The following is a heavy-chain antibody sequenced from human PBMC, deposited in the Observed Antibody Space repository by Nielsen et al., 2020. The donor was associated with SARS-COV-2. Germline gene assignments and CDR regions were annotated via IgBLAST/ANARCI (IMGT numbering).Heavy chain of an antibody. CDR3: ARGGTIFGVVNSGMDV. CDR1: GGSISSGDYH. J-gene: IGHJ6*02. D-gene: IGHD3-3*01. Sequence: SETLSLTCTVSGGSISSGDYHWSWIRQPPGKGLEWIGYIYYSGSTYYNPSLKSRVTISVDTSKNQFSLKLSSVTAADTALYYCARGGTIFGVVNSGMDVWGQGTTVTVSS. V-gene: IGHV4-30-4*08. CDR2: IYYSGST.